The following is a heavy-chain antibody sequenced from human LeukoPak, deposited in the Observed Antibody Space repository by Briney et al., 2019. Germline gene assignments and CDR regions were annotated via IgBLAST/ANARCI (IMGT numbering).Heavy chain of an antibody. CDR3: ARAPYYYYYMDV. V-gene: IGHV4-39*07. J-gene: IGHJ6*03. CDR1: GGSISSSSYY. CDR2: IYYSGST. Sequence: SETLSLTCTVSGGSISSSSYYWGWIRQPPGKGLEWIGTIYYSGSTYYNPSLKSRVTISVDTSKNQFSLKLSSVTAADTAVYYCARAPYYYYYMDVWGKGTTVTVSS.